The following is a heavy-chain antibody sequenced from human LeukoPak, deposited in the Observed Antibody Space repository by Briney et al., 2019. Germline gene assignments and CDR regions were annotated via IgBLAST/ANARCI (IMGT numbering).Heavy chain of an antibody. J-gene: IGHJ4*02. Sequence: KTSETLSLTCTVSGGSISSGGYYWSWIRQPPGKGLEWIGYIYHSGSTNYNPSLKSRVTISVDTSKNQFSLKLSSVTAADTAVYYCARNNRGYSYGPLFDYWGQGTLVTVSS. CDR2: IYHSGST. V-gene: IGHV4-61*08. CDR3: ARNNRGYSYGPLFDY. CDR1: GGSISSGGYY. D-gene: IGHD5-18*01.